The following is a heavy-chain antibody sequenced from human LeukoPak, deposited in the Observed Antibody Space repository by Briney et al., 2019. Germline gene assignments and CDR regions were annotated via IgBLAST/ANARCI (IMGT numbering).Heavy chain of an antibody. D-gene: IGHD6-13*01. Sequence: SETLSLTCTVSGGSISSSSYYWGWIRQPPGKGLEWIGSIYYSGSTYYNPSLKSRVTISVDTSKNQFSLKLSSVTAADTAVYYCARGEQLVQGYYYYYMDVWGKGTTVTISS. CDR3: ARGEQLVQGYYYYYMDV. J-gene: IGHJ6*03. CDR2: IYYSGST. CDR1: GGSISSSSYY. V-gene: IGHV4-39*07.